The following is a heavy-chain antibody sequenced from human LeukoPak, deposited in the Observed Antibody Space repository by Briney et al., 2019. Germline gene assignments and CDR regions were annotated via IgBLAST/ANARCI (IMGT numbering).Heavy chain of an antibody. CDR2: IYPGDSDT. V-gene: IGHV5-51*01. CDR3: AIQGVPGTGYYKSPPDC. Sequence: GESLKISCKGSGFSFATSWIGWARQMPGKGLEWMGLIYPGDSDTRYSQSFQGQVTISVDKSIATAYLQWSSLKASDTAMYYCAIQGVPGTGYYKSPPDCWGQGTLVTVSS. D-gene: IGHD3-9*01. J-gene: IGHJ4*02. CDR1: GFSFATSW.